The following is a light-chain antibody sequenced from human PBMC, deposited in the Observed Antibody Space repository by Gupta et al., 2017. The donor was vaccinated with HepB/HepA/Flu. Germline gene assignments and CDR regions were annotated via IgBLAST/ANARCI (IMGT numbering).Light chain of an antibody. CDR1: QSVSSSY. V-gene: IGKV3-20*01. Sequence: EIVLTQSPGTLSLSPGERATLSCRASQSVSSSYLAWYQQKPGQAPRLLIYGASSRATGIPDRFSGSGSGTXFTXTISRLXPEDFAVYYCQQYGSSPRGGFTFGXATKVDIK. CDR3: QQYGSSPRGGFT. J-gene: IGKJ3*01. CDR2: GAS.